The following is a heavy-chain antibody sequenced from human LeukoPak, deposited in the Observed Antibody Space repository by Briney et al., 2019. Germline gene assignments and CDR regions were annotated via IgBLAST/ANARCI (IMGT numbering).Heavy chain of an antibody. Sequence: GGSLRLSCAASGFTFSSYAMNWVRQAPGKGLEWVSGISGSGDRTYYADSVKGRFTISRDNSKNTLYLQMNSLRAEDTAVYFCAKDTDIYYYYYDMDVWSQGTTVTVSS. J-gene: IGHJ6*02. CDR1: GFTFSSYA. D-gene: IGHD3-9*01. V-gene: IGHV3-23*01. CDR3: AKDTDIYYYYYDMDV. CDR2: ISGSGDRT.